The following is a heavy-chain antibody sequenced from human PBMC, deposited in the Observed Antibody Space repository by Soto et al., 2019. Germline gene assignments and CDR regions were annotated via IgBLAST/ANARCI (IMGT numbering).Heavy chain of an antibody. Sequence: VGSLRLSCAGSGSTFTDFTMTWVRQAPGKGLEWVSAISGDGLSTYYAGSVKGRFTISRDNSKTTLYLQMNSLRAEDTAVYYCARRPDAFDIWGRGTMVTVSS. CDR1: GSTFTDFT. CDR2: ISGDGLST. J-gene: IGHJ3*02. V-gene: IGHV3-23*01. CDR3: ARRPDAFDI.